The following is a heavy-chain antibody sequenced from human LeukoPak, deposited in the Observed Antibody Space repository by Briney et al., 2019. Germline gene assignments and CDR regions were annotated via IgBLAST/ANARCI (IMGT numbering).Heavy chain of an antibody. J-gene: IGHJ5*02. Sequence: PGGSLRLSCAASGFTFRDYAIHWVRQAPGKGLEWVAVISYDGSNTYYTDSVKGRFTVSRDNSKNTLFLQMNSLRPEDTAVYYCARSSGPAAIGWFDPWGQGTLVTVSS. CDR3: ARSSGPAAIGWFDP. CDR1: GFTFRDYA. CDR2: ISYDGSNT. V-gene: IGHV3-30-3*01. D-gene: IGHD2-2*01.